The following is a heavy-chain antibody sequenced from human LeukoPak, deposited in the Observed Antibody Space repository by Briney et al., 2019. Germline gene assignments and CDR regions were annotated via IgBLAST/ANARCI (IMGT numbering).Heavy chain of an antibody. J-gene: IGHJ3*02. V-gene: IGHV3-7*01. CDR2: IKQDGGEK. CDR3: ARDFGRPGATNAFDI. CDR1: GFTFSSYW. D-gene: IGHD1-26*01. Sequence: GGSLRLSCAASGFTFSSYWMSWVRQAPGKGLEWVANIKQDGGEKYYVDSVKGRFTISRDNAKNTLYLQMNSLRAEDTAVYYCARDFGRPGATNAFDIWGQGAVVTVSS.